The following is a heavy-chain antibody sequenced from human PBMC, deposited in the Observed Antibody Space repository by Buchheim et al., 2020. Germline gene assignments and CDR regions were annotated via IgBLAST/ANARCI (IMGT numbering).Heavy chain of an antibody. D-gene: IGHD3-3*01. CDR1: GFPFNDAW. CDR2: INSGGSST. V-gene: IGHV3-74*01. J-gene: IGHJ6*02. Sequence: EVYLVESGGGLVKPGGSLRLSCAASGFPFNDAWMNWVRQTPGKGLEWVGRINSGGSSTSYADSVKGRFTISRDNAKNTLYLQMNSLRAEDTAVYYCARDRYDFWSGYFDYYYYYGMDVWGQGTT. CDR3: ARDRYDFWSGYFDYYYYYGMDV.